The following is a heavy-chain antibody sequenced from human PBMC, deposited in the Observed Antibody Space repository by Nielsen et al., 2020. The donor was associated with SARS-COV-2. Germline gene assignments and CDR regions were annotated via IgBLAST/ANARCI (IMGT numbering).Heavy chain of an antibody. Sequence: WIRQPPGKGLEYVSAISSNGGSTYYADSVKGRFTISRDNSKNTLYLQMSSLRAEDTAVYYCARSKSGRDFWSGYYPYYYYGMDVWGQGITVTVSS. D-gene: IGHD3-3*01. CDR2: ISSNGGST. V-gene: IGHV3-64D*06. CDR3: ARSKSGRDFWSGYYPYYYYGMDV. J-gene: IGHJ6*02.